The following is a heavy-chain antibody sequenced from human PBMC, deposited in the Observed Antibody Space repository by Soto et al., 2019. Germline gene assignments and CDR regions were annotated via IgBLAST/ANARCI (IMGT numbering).Heavy chain of an antibody. D-gene: IGHD3-10*01. Sequence: PGGSLRLSCAASGFTFTAFGMHWVRQAPGKGLEWVAGLSYNGNKKYYGDSVKGRFTVSRDNSKKILYLEMNSLRKEDSAVYFCAKLGGSQNEFNRFDPWGQGTLVTVSS. CDR2: LSYNGNKK. J-gene: IGHJ5*02. CDR1: GFTFTAFG. CDR3: AKLGGSQNEFNRFDP. V-gene: IGHV3-30*18.